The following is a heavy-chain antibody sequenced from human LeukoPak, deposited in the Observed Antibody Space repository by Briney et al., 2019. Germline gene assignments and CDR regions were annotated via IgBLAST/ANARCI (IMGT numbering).Heavy chain of an antibody. Sequence: SVKVSCKASGYTFTSYAISWVRQAPGQGLEWMGGIIPIFGTANYAQKFQGRVTITADKSTSTAYMELSSLRSEDTAVYYCARSRSSGLYFDYWGQGTLVTVSS. CDR3: ARSRSSGLYFDY. CDR1: GYTFTSYA. V-gene: IGHV1-69*06. D-gene: IGHD3-22*01. CDR2: IIPIFGTA. J-gene: IGHJ4*02.